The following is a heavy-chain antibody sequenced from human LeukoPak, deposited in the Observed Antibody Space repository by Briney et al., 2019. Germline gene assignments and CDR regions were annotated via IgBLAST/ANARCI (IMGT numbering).Heavy chain of an antibody. V-gene: IGHV3-21*01. D-gene: IGHD5-24*01. CDR1: GFTFSSYS. CDR2: ISSSGSYI. CDR3: ARAVEMATTFYDY. Sequence: GGSLRLSCAASGFTFSSYSLNWVRLAPGKGLEWVSSISSSGSYIYYADSVKGRFTISRDNAKNSLYLQMNSLRAEDTAVYYCARAVEMATTFYDYWGQGTLVTVSS. J-gene: IGHJ4*02.